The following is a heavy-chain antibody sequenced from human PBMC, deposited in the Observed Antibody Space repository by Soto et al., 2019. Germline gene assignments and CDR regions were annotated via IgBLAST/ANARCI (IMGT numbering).Heavy chain of an antibody. CDR2: IYYSGST. J-gene: IGHJ6*02. Sequence: QVQLQESGPGLVKPSETLSLTCTVSGGSISTYYWSWIRQPPGQGLEWIGYIYYSGSTNYNPSLKSRVTISVDTSKNQFSLKLSSVTAADTAVYYCARDAMTTVIPYYYYFGMDFWGQGTTVTVSS. CDR3: ARDAMTTVIPYYYYFGMDF. CDR1: GGSISTYY. D-gene: IGHD4-17*01. V-gene: IGHV4-59*01.